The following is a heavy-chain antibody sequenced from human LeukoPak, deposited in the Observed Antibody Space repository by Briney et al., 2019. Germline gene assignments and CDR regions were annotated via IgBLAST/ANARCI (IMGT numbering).Heavy chain of an antibody. V-gene: IGHV4-34*01. CDR3: ARQPLGYCSGGSCGPNFDY. Sequence: SETLSLTCAVYGGSFSGYYWSWIRQPPGKGLEWIGEINHSGSTNYNPSLKSRVTISVDTSKNQFSLKLSSVTAADTAVYYCARQPLGYCSGGSCGPNFDYWGQGTLVTVSS. J-gene: IGHJ4*02. CDR1: GGSFSGYY. CDR2: INHSGST. D-gene: IGHD2-15*01.